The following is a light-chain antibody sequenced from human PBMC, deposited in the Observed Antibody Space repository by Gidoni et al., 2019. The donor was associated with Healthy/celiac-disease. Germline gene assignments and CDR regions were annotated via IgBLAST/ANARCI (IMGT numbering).Light chain of an antibody. J-gene: IGLJ1*01. CDR3: SSYTSSSTSYV. V-gene: IGLV2-18*02. Sequence: QSALTQPPSVSGSPGQSVTISCTGTSRDVGSYNRVSWYQQPPGTAPKLMIYEVSNRPSGVPDRFSGSKSGNTASLTISGLQAEDEADYYCSSYTSSSTSYVFGTGTKVTVL. CDR1: SRDVGSYNR. CDR2: EVS.